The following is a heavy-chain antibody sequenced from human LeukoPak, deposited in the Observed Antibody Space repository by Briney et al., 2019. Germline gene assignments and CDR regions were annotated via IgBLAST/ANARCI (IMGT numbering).Heavy chain of an antibody. CDR2: IRTSTEGT. D-gene: IGHD3-9*01. J-gene: IGHJ4*02. Sequence: GGSLRLSCAASGFTFSNYAMNWVRQAPGKGLEWVSNIRTSTEGTNYAIYADSVKGRVTFSRDDAKNTLYLHMHSLRDDDTAVYYCARDQRYAFDYWGRGILVSVSS. V-gene: IGHV3-48*02. CDR3: ARDQRYAFDY. CDR1: GFTFSNYA.